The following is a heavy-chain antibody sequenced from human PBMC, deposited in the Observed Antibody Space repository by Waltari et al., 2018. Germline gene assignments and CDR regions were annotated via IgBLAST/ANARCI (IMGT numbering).Heavy chain of an antibody. D-gene: IGHD3-22*01. Sequence: QVQLQESGPGLVKPSETLSLTCAVSGYSISSGYYWGWLRQPPGKGLEWIGSIHHRGRTYDKPSRKSRATRSVDTSNDQSSLKLCSVTAADTAVYYCARQTMFYYDSSGPYYFDYWGQGTLVTVSS. CDR1: GYSISSGYY. J-gene: IGHJ4*02. CDR3: ARQTMFYYDSSGPYYFDY. V-gene: IGHV4-38-2*01. CDR2: IHHRGRT.